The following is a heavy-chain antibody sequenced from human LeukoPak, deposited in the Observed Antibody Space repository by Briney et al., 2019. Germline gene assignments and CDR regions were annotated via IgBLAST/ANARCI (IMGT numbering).Heavy chain of an antibody. V-gene: IGHV3-7*03. Sequence: SGGSLRLSCAASGFTFSSYWMSWVRQAPGNGLEWVANIKQDGSEKYYVDSVKGRFTISRDNAKNSLYLQMNSLRAEDTAVYYCARDRVSSGWYFDYWGQGTLVTVSS. CDR3: ARDRVSSGWYFDY. CDR2: IKQDGSEK. CDR1: GFTFSSYW. J-gene: IGHJ4*02. D-gene: IGHD6-19*01.